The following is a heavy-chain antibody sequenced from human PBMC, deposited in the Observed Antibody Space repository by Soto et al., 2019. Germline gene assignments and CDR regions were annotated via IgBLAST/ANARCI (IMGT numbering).Heavy chain of an antibody. V-gene: IGHV3-48*02. CDR1: GFTFSSYR. CDR3: ARGEPYGSGSYYPTWFDP. CDR2: ISSISSTI. D-gene: IGHD3-10*01. J-gene: IGHJ5*02. Sequence: VGSLRLSCAASGFTFSSYRMSWVRQARGKGLEWISYISSISSTIYYADSVKGRFTISRDNGKNSLYLQMNSLRDEDTAVYYCARGEPYGSGSYYPTWFDPWGQGTLVTVSS.